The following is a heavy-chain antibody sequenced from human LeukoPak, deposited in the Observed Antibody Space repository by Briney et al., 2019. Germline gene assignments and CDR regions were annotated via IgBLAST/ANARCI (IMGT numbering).Heavy chain of an antibody. D-gene: IGHD4-17*01. CDR1: GYSFSIFG. V-gene: IGHV1-18*01. CDR3: ARAGATETTHFDY. CDR2: ISASSGNT. Sequence: ASVKVSCKASGYSFSIFGMTWVRQAPGQGLEWMGWISASSGNTDYAQKLQGRVTMTTDTSTNTAYMELRSLKSDDTAVYYCARAGATETTHFDYSGQGTLVTVSS. J-gene: IGHJ4*02.